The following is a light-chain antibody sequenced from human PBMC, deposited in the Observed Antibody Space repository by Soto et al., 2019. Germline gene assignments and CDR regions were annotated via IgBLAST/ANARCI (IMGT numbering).Light chain of an antibody. CDR3: QQYGTPPGT. CDR2: GAS. CDR1: QSVRSNF. J-gene: IGKJ2*02. V-gene: IGKV3-20*01. Sequence: EIVLTQSPGTLSLSPGDRATLSCRASQSVRSNFLAWYQQKPGQAPKLLISGASSRATGIPDRFSGSGSGTDFTLTISRLEPEDFALYSCQQYGTPPGTFGQGTKLEIK.